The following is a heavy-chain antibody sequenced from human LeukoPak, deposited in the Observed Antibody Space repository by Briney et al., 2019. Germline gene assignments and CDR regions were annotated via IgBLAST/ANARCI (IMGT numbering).Heavy chain of an antibody. V-gene: IGHV4-34*01. D-gene: IGHD2-21*02. J-gene: IGHJ5*02. CDR3: AVYGGDWQFLS. CDR1: NGFDSYYF. CDR2: ITYKRSA. Sequence: SETLSLTCAVYNGFDSYYFMLVRQPPGKGPEWIGEITYKRSANYNSSLMSRATISIDVSQRQFSLKLTSVTAADTATYYCAVYGGDWQFLSWGQGTPVTVS.